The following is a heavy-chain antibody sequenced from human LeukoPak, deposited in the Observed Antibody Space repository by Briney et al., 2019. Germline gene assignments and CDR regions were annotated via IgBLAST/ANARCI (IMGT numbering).Heavy chain of an antibody. J-gene: IGHJ5*02. Sequence: SETLSLTCTVSGGSISSYYWSWIRQPPGKGLEWIGYIYYSGSTNYNPSLKSRVTISVDTSKNQFSLKLSSVTAADTAVYYCAGDLSAEYYDFWSGYYYWFDPWGQGTLVTVSS. CDR2: IYYSGST. D-gene: IGHD3-3*01. V-gene: IGHV4-59*12. CDR3: AGDLSAEYYDFWSGYYYWFDP. CDR1: GGSISSYY.